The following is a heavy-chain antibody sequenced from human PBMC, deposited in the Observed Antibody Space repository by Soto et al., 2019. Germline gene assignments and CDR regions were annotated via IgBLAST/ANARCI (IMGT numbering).Heavy chain of an antibody. CDR3: AGEDSGAANDAFDM. CDR1: ADSVTSKRAA. V-gene: IGHV6-1*01. CDR2: TYYRSRWLT. Sequence: SQTLSLTGAISADSVTSKRAAWRWIRQAPTGGREWLGRTYYRSRWLTDYEESVKRRISIKPDTYRNQLSLQLTSVPPEDTAVYYCAGEDSGAANDAFDMWGKGKMVTVSS. D-gene: IGHD3-10*01. J-gene: IGHJ3*02.